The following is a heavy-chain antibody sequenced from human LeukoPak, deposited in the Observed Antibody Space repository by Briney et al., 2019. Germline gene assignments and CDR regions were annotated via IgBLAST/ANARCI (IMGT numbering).Heavy chain of an antibody. Sequence: PSETLSLTCTVSGGSISSGSYYWSWIWQPAGKGLEWIGRIYTSGSTNYNPSHKSRVTISVDTSKNQFSLKLSSVTAADTAVYYCAREHLYYYDSSGYWVYWGRGTLVTVSS. CDR1: GGSISSGSYY. V-gene: IGHV4-61*02. J-gene: IGHJ4*02. D-gene: IGHD3-22*01. CDR2: IYTSGST. CDR3: AREHLYYYDSSGYWVY.